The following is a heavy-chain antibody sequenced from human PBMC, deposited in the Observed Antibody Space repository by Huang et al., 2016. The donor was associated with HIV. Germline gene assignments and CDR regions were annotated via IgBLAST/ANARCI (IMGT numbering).Heavy chain of an antibody. V-gene: IGHV4-34*01. Sequence: QVQLQQWGAGLLKPSETLSLTCAVNGGAFRNYYGAWIRQPPGKGLEGIGEINHSGSTNSNLSLKSRLSISVDTSKNQFSLKMNSVTAADTAVYYCARNKWELLYFDYWGQGTLVTVSS. J-gene: IGHJ4*02. CDR3: ARNKWELLYFDY. CDR1: GGAFRNYY. D-gene: IGHD1-26*01. CDR2: INHSGST.